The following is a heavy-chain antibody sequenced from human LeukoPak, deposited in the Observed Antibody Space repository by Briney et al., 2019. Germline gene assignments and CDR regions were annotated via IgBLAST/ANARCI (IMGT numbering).Heavy chain of an antibody. CDR1: GDFISSCHYH. V-gene: IGHV4-61*02. CDR3: AREVAVSDTYPHYFDH. J-gene: IGHJ4*02. D-gene: IGHD6-19*01. Sequence: SQTLSLTCTVSGDFISSCHYHWNWIRQSAVKGLERIRRIYISVSTNYNPSLKSRVTMSVDTSKNQFSLKVTSVTAADTAVYYCAREVAVSDTYPHYFDHWGQGTLVTVSS. CDR2: IYISVST.